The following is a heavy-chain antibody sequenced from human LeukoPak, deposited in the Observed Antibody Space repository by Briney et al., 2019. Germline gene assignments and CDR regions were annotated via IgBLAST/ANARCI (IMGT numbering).Heavy chain of an antibody. CDR2: IYHSGST. CDR3: ARGDCSSTSCYALRWFDP. J-gene: IGHJ5*02. D-gene: IGHD2-2*01. V-gene: IGHV4-30-2*01. Sequence: PSETLSLTCAVSGGSISSGGDSWSWIRQPPGKGLEWIGYIYHSGSTYYNPSLKSRVTISVDRSKNQFSLKLSSVTAADTAVYYCARGDCSSTSCYALRWFDPWGQGTLVTVSS. CDR1: GGSISSGGDS.